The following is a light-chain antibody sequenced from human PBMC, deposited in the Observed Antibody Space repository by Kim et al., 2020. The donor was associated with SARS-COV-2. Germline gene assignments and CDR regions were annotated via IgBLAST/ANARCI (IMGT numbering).Light chain of an antibody. V-gene: IGLV1-47*01. CDR2: QNN. Sequence: GQGVTMSCSGSSSNIGSNFVYWYQQFPGTAPKLLIYQNNQRPSGVPDRFSGSKSGTSASLAISGLRSEDEAHYYCAAWDDSLSGGVFGGGTQLTVL. CDR3: AAWDDSLSGGV. J-gene: IGLJ3*02. CDR1: SSNIGSNF.